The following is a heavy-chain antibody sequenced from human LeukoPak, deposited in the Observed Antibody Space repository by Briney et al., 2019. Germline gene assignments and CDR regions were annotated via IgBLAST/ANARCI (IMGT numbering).Heavy chain of an antibody. Sequence: SETLSLTCAVYGGSFSGYYWSWIRQPPGKGLEWIGEINHSGSTNYNPSLKSRVTISVDTSKNQFSLKLSSVTAADTAVYYCARGRGDEYSSSWGMYYYYYYYMDVWGKGTTVTVSS. V-gene: IGHV4-34*01. CDR1: GGSFSGYY. D-gene: IGHD6-6*01. CDR2: INHSGST. CDR3: ARGRGDEYSSSWGMYYYYYYYMDV. J-gene: IGHJ6*03.